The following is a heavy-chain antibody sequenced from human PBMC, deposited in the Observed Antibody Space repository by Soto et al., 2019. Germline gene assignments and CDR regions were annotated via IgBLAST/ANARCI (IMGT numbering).Heavy chain of an antibody. CDR1: GGSISSSSYY. D-gene: IGHD3-22*01. CDR2: IYYSGST. V-gene: IGHV4-39*01. CDR3: ARHRSDYYCGCPREIDY. Sequence: PSETLSLTCTVPGGSISSSSYYWGWIRQPPGKGLEWIGSIYYSGSTYYNPSLKSRVTISVDTSKNQFSLKLGSVTAADTAVYYCARHRSDYYCGCPREIDYWGQGTLVTVSS. J-gene: IGHJ4*02.